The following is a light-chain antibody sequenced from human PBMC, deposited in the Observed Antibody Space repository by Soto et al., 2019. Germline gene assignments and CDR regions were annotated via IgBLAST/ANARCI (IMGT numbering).Light chain of an antibody. J-gene: IGLJ2*01. CDR3: AAWDDSLRGVI. Sequence: QSVLTQPPSASGTPGQRVTISCSGSSSNIGGNYAYWYQQLPGTAPKLLIYKNNQRPSGVPDRFSGSKSGTSASLAISGLRSEDEADYYCAAWDDSLRGVIFGGGTKLTVL. V-gene: IGLV1-47*01. CDR2: KNN. CDR1: SSNIGGNY.